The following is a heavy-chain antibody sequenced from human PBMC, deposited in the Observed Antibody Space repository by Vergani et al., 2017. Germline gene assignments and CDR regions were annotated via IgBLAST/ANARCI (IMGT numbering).Heavy chain of an antibody. J-gene: IGHJ4*02. Sequence: QVQLQESGPRLVKPSETLSLTCSVSGVSIISSSYYWVWVRQPPGKGLEWVGNIYYNGGTDYNPSLKSRVTISVDTSKNQFSLKLNSVTAAETAVYYCARHVSHTAGDYWGQGTLVTVSS. V-gene: IGHV4-39*01. CDR1: GVSIISSSYY. D-gene: IGHD5-18*01. CDR2: IYYNGGT. CDR3: ARHVSHTAGDY.